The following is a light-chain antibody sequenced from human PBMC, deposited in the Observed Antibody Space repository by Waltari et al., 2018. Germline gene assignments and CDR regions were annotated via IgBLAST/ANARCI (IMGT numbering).Light chain of an antibody. Sequence: DIQMTQSPASLSASLGDRVTITCRASESIDRYCNWYQQKPGKAPNLLIYATSNLHVGVPSRFSGSWSGTGFTLTISGLQPEDLATYYCQQSYTTRALTFGGGTTVELK. V-gene: IGKV1-39*01. CDR2: ATS. CDR1: ESIDRY. J-gene: IGKJ4*01. CDR3: QQSYTTRALT.